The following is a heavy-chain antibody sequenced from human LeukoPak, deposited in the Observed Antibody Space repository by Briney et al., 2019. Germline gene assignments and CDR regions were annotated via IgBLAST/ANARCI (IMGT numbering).Heavy chain of an antibody. Sequence: XGWVRQMPXXXLXGMXIMYLGDSETRYSPSFQGQVTISADKSISTVFLQWSSLKASDTAMYYCVRYEGSISGWPFDYWGQGTLVTVSS. J-gene: IGHJ4*02. CDR3: VRYEGSISGWPFDY. CDR2: MYLGDSET. V-gene: IGHV5-51*01. D-gene: IGHD6-19*01.